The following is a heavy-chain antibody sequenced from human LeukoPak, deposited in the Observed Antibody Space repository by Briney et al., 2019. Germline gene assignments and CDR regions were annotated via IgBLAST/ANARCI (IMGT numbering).Heavy chain of an antibody. V-gene: IGHV4-39*01. Sequence: SETLSLTCTVSGGSINSSSYYWGWIRQPPGKGLEWIGSIYYSGSTYYNPSLKSRVTISVDTSKNQFSLKLSSVTAADTAEYYCARMSGSGYHKINDYYGMDVWGQGTTVTVSS. D-gene: IGHD3-3*01. CDR1: GGSINSSSYY. CDR3: ARMSGSGYHKINDYYGMDV. CDR2: IYYSGST. J-gene: IGHJ6*02.